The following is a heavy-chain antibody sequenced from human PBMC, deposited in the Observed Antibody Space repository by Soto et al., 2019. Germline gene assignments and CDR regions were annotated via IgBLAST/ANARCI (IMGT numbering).Heavy chain of an antibody. CDR1: GGSLSGYY. D-gene: IGHD5-12*01. CDR2: IKDGGRT. V-gene: IGHV4-34*01. Sequence: QVQLQQWGAGLLKPSETLSINCAVNGGSLSGYYWSWIRQPPGKGLEWIGEIKDGGRTNYSPSLKSRATISSDTSNNQFSLRLYSVTAADTGVYYCARGQEGVVATHWDQGTLVTVSS. J-gene: IGHJ4*02. CDR3: ARGQEGVVATH.